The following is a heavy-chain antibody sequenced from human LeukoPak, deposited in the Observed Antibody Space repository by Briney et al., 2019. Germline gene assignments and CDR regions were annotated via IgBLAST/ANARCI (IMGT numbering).Heavy chain of an antibody. D-gene: IGHD6-6*01. V-gene: IGHV3-73*01. CDR3: TTHPMQLGVDY. Sequence: PGGSLRLSCAASGFTFSNAWMSWVRQASGKGLEWVGRIRSKANSYATAYAASVKGRFTISRDDSKNTAYLQMNSLKTEDTAVYYCTTHPMQLGVDYWGQGTLVTVSS. CDR2: IRSKANSYAT. CDR1: GFTFSNAW. J-gene: IGHJ4*02.